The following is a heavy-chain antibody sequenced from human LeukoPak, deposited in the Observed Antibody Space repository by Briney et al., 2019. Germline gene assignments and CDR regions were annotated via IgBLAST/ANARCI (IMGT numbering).Heavy chain of an antibody. J-gene: IGHJ4*02. D-gene: IGHD2-15*01. CDR3: ARGGGLSYYFDY. V-gene: IGHV4-59*01. CDR2: IYYSGGT. CDR1: SGSITGYY. Sequence: SETLSLTCSVSSGSITGYYWSWIRQPPGEGLEWIGTIYYSGGTNYTPSLKSRVTISVGTSKSQFSLKLNSVTAADTAVYYCARGGGLSYYFDYWGQGILVTVSS.